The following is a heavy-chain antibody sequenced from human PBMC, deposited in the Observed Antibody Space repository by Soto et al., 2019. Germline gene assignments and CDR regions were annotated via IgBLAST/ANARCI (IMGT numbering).Heavy chain of an antibody. CDR3: ARRYSYGPQGWFDP. V-gene: IGHV1-69*06. CDR1: GGTFSSYA. D-gene: IGHD5-18*01. CDR2: IIPIFGTA. Sequence: SVKVSCKASGGTFSSYAISWVRQAPGQGLEWMGGIIPIFGTANYAQKFQGRVTITADKSTSTAYMELSSLRSEDTAVYYCARRYSYGPQGWFDPWGQGTLVTVSS. J-gene: IGHJ5*02.